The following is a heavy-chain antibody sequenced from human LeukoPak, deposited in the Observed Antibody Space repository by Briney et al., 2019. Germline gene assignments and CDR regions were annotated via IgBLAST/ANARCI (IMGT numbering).Heavy chain of an antibody. CDR3: ARMVGRWLQNFDY. V-gene: IGHV4-59*01. CDR1: GGSISSYY. CDR2: IYYSGST. Sequence: KPSETLSLTCTVSGGSISSYYWSWIRQPPGKGLEWIGYIYYSGSTNYNPSLKSRVTISVDTSKNQFSLKLSSVTAADTAVYYCARMVGRWLQNFDYWGQGTLVTVSS. D-gene: IGHD5-24*01. J-gene: IGHJ4*02.